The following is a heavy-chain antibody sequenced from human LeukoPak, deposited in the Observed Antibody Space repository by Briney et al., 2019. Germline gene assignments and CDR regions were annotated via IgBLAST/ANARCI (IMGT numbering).Heavy chain of an antibody. CDR1: GFTFSSYG. J-gene: IGHJ4*02. CDR2: IRYDGSNK. CDR3: ARPDWGSLKC. D-gene: IGHD7-27*01. Sequence: GGSLRLSCAASGFTFSSYGMLWVRQAPGKGLEWVAFIRYDGSNKYYADSVKGRFTISRDNAKNSLYLQMNSLRAEDTAVYYCARPDWGSLKCWGQGTLVTVSS. V-gene: IGHV3-30*02.